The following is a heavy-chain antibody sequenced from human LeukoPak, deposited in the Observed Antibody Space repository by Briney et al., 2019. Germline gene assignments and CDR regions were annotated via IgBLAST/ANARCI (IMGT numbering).Heavy chain of an antibody. Sequence: SETLSLTCTVSGVSISSYHWSWIRQPPGKGLEWIGYIYNSGSTNYNPSLKSRVTISVDTSKNQFSLKLSSVTAADTAVYYCAKDRRPNSYSSRWLDYWGQGTLVTVSS. V-gene: IGHV4-59*01. J-gene: IGHJ4*02. CDR2: IYNSGST. D-gene: IGHD6-13*01. CDR3: AKDRRPNSYSSRWLDY. CDR1: GVSISSYH.